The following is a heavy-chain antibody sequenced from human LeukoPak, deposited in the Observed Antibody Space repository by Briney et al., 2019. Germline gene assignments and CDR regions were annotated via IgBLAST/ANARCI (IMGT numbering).Heavy chain of an antibody. J-gene: IGHJ4*02. CDR1: GFTFSSYW. V-gene: IGHV3-7*01. D-gene: IGHD5-18*01. Sequence: GGSLRLSCAASGFTFSSYWMSWVRQAPGKGLEWVANIKQDGSEKYYVDSVKGRFTISRDNAKNSLYLQMNSLRAEDTAVYYCARVGDSYGQKAYDYWGQGTLVTVSS. CDR2: IKQDGSEK. CDR3: ARVGDSYGQKAYDY.